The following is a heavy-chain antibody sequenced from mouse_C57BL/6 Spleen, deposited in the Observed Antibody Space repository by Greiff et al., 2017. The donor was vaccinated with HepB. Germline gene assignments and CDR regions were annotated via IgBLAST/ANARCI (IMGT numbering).Heavy chain of an antibody. CDR2: IWSGGST. Sequence: VKLVESGPGLVQPSQRLSITCTVSGFSLTSYGVHWVRQSPGKGLEWLGVIWSGGSTDYNAAFISRLSISKDNSKSQVFFKMNSLQADDTAIYYCARSLYDGYPYYFDYWGQGTTLTVSS. V-gene: IGHV2-2*01. J-gene: IGHJ2*01. D-gene: IGHD2-3*01. CDR1: GFSLTSYG. CDR3: ARSLYDGYPYYFDY.